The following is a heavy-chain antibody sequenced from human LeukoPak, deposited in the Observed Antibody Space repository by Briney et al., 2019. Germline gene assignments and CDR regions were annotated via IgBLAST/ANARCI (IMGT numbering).Heavy chain of an antibody. J-gene: IGHJ4*02. Sequence: PGGSLRLSCAASGFTFSDYYMSWIRQAPGKGLEWVSYSSSSGSTIYYADSVKGRFTISRDNAKSSLYLQMNSLRAEDTAVYYCARVGGGAYDSSGHYYVFFDYWGQGTLVTVSS. V-gene: IGHV3-11*01. D-gene: IGHD3-22*01. CDR3: ARVGGGAYDSSGHYYVFFDY. CDR2: SSSSGSTI. CDR1: GFTFSDYY.